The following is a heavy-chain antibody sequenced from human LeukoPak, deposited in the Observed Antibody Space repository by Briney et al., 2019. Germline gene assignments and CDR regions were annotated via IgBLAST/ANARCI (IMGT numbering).Heavy chain of an antibody. V-gene: IGHV3-64*01. Sequence: GGSLRLSCAASGSTFYTYGMHWVRQAPGKGLEYVSGIGPDGGTTYYANSVKGRFTISRDNSKYMLYLQMGSLTADDMAVYYCARGAQLTDYWGQGTLVTVSP. CDR1: GSTFYTYG. D-gene: IGHD6-13*01. CDR3: ARGAQLTDY. CDR2: IGPDGGTT. J-gene: IGHJ4*02.